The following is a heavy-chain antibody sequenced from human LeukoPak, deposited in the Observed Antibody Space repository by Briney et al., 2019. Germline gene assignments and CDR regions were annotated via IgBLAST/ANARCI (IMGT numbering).Heavy chain of an antibody. Sequence: SETLSLTCTVSTDSINLYYWGWVRQPAGRGLEWIGRIYTTGRADYDPSLQSRVTMSVDTSQKQFSLNLRSVTAADTAFYFCARYVYTARHFFHDYWSQGTLVTVSS. V-gene: IGHV4-4*07. J-gene: IGHJ4*02. CDR1: TDSINLYY. D-gene: IGHD3-16*01. CDR2: IYTTGRA. CDR3: ARYVYTARHFFHDY.